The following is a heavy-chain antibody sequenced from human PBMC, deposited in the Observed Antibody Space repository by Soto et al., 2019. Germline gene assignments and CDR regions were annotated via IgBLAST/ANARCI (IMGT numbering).Heavy chain of an antibody. CDR2: IIANGGT. CDR1: GFTFNHYA. J-gene: IGHJ4*02. CDR3: GRDPYSGARYYLDL. V-gene: IGHV3-23*01. D-gene: IGHD1-26*01. Sequence: TGGSLRLSCAASGFTFNHYAMSWVRQAPGKGLEWVSIIIANGGTFYADSVKGRFAISRDDSKQTAYLEMKSLRAEDTAVYYCGRDPYSGARYYLDLWGQGTQVTVSS.